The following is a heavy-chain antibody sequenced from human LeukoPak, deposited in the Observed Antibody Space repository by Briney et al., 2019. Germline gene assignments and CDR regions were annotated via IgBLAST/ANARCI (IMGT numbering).Heavy chain of an antibody. CDR2: IYPADSDT. D-gene: IGHD3-22*01. Sequence: GESLKISCEASGYSFRNNWIAWVRQMPGKGPECMGLIYPADSDTRYSPSFQGQVTISADKSISTAYLQWSSLKASDTAMYYCARHRLNYYDSSHDAFDIWGQGTMVTVSS. V-gene: IGHV5-51*01. J-gene: IGHJ3*02. CDR1: GYSFRNNW. CDR3: ARHRLNYYDSSHDAFDI.